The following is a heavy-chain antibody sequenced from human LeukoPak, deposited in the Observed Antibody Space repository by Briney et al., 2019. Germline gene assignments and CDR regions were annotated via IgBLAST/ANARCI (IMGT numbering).Heavy chain of an antibody. CDR1: GGSISSYY. V-gene: IGHV4-34*01. Sequence: SETLSLTCTVSGGSISSYYWSWIRQPPGKGLEWIGEINHSGSTNYNPSLKSRVTISVDTSKNQFSLKLSSVTAADTAVYYCARRGSGHKHNNWFDPWGQGTLVTVSS. D-gene: IGHD6-19*01. J-gene: IGHJ5*02. CDR3: ARRGSGHKHNNWFDP. CDR2: INHSGST.